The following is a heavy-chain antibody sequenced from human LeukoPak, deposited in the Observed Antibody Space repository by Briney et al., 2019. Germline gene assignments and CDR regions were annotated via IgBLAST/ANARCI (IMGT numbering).Heavy chain of an antibody. Sequence: GESLKISCKGSGYSFTSYWIGWVRQMPGKGLEWMGIIYPSDSDTRYSPSFQGQVTISVDKSISTAYLQWSSLKASDTAMYYCARLGYSYGFSRGVGDYWGQGTLVTVSS. CDR1: GYSFTSYW. CDR3: ARLGYSYGFSRGVGDY. D-gene: IGHD5-18*01. CDR2: IYPSDSDT. V-gene: IGHV5-51*01. J-gene: IGHJ4*02.